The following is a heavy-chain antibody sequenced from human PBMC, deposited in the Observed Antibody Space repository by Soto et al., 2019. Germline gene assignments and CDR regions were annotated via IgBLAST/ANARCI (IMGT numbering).Heavy chain of an antibody. CDR3: ARTIWFGAQAFDY. Sequence: PGGSLRLSCAASGFTFSSYWMSWVRQAPGKGLEWVANIKQDGSEKYYVDSVKGRFTISRDNAKNSLYLQMNSLRAEDTAVYYCARTIWFGAQAFDYWGQGTLVTVSS. J-gene: IGHJ4*02. CDR1: GFTFSSYW. CDR2: IKQDGSEK. D-gene: IGHD3-10*01. V-gene: IGHV3-7*03.